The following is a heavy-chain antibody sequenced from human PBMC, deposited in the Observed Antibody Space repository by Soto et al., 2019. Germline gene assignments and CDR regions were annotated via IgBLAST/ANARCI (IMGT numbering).Heavy chain of an antibody. CDR1: GYSFTGNS. D-gene: IGHD1-26*01. Sequence: AASVKVSCKASGYSFTGNSIHWVRQAPGQRLEWMGWIHAGNGNTRYSEKFQGRVTITRDTSASTVYMELSSLTSEDTAIYYCARDVGTVAATAWERFDPWGQGTLVTVSS. CDR3: ARDVGTVAATAWERFDP. J-gene: IGHJ5*02. V-gene: IGHV1-3*01. CDR2: IHAGNGNT.